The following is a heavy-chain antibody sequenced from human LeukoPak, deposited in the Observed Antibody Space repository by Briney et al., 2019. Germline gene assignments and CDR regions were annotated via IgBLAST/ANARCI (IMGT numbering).Heavy chain of an antibody. CDR3: ARDVPGTTPFDF. J-gene: IGHJ4*02. D-gene: IGHD1-7*01. Sequence: ASVKVSCKASGYTFTSYGISWVRQAPGRGLEWMGWISANNGDTNYVQKFRGRVTMTTDTSTSTAYMELRSLISDDTAVYYCARDVPGTTPFDFWGQGTLVTVSS. CDR2: ISANNGDT. CDR1: GYTFTSYG. V-gene: IGHV1-18*01.